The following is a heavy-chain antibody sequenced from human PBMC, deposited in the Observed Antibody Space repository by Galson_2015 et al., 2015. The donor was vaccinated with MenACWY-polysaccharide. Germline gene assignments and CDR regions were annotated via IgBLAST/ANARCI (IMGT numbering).Heavy chain of an antibody. V-gene: IGHV3-74*01. D-gene: IGHD5-12*01. CDR2: IKSAGSST. J-gene: IGHJ4*02. Sequence: SLRLSCAASGFTFSTYWMHWVRHAPGKGLVWVTRIKSAGSSTTYADSVTGRFTISRDNAKNTLYLQMNSLRAEDTALYYCARGYSAYDWGQGTLVTVSA. CDR1: GFTFSTYW. CDR3: ARGYSAYD.